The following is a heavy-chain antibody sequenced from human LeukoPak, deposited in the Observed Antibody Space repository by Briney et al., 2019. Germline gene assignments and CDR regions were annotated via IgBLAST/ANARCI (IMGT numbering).Heavy chain of an antibody. J-gene: IGHJ4*02. V-gene: IGHV4-31*03. CDR2: IYYSGST. CDR3: ASGGYSYGFDY. Sequence: PSQTLSLTCTVSGGSISSGGYYWSWIRQHPGKGLEWIGYIYYSGSTYYNPSLKSRVTISVDTPKNQFSLKLSSVTAADTAMYYCASGGYSYGFDYWGQGTLVTVSS. D-gene: IGHD5-18*01. CDR1: GGSISSGGYY.